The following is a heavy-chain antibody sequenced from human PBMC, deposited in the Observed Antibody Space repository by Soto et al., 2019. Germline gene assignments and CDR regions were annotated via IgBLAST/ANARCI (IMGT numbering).Heavy chain of an antibody. CDR1: GYSFTSYC. Sequence: GESLKISCKGSGYSFTSYCIGWVRQMPGKGLEWMGIIYPGDSDTRYSPSFQGQVTISADKSISTAYLQWSSLKASDTAMYYCARGGEDCSSTSCPDWFDPWGQGTLVTVS. V-gene: IGHV5-51*01. CDR3: ARGGEDCSSTSCPDWFDP. D-gene: IGHD2-2*01. J-gene: IGHJ5*02. CDR2: IYPGDSDT.